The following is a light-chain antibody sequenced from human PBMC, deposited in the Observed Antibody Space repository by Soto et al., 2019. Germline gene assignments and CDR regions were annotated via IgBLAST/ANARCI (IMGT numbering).Light chain of an antibody. CDR1: QDIRKY. CDR3: QQYDNLPLI. CDR2: DAS. Sequence: IQMTQSPSSLSASVGDRVTITCQATQDIRKYLNWYQQKPGKAPKLLIYDASSLETGVPSRFSGNGSGTDYPLTISSLQPEDFGTYYSQQYDNLPLIVGQGTRLESK. V-gene: IGKV1-33*01. J-gene: IGKJ5*01.